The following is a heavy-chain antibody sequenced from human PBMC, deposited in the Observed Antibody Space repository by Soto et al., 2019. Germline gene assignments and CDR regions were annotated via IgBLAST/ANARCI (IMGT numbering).Heavy chain of an antibody. D-gene: IGHD2-21*02. J-gene: IGHJ6*02. CDR3: AREETAWPLAYGLDV. CDR2: IGRRSDI. Sequence: LRLSCEASGFSFSTYSMHWVRQAPGKGLEWVSSIGRRSDIYYADSVKGRFAISRDNAKNSVSLQMNSLRDEDTAVYYCAREETAWPLAYGLDVWGQGTTVTVSS. V-gene: IGHV3-21*01. CDR1: GFSFSTYS.